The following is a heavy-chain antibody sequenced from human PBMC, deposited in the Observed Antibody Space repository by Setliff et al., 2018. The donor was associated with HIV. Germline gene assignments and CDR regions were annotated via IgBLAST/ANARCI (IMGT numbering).Heavy chain of an antibody. CDR2: IYTSGST. V-gene: IGHV4-4*08. D-gene: IGHD6-19*01. J-gene: IGHJ4*02. CDR1: GGSISSYY. Sequence: SETLSLTCTVSGGSISSYYWSWIRQPPGKGLEWIGYIYTSGSTNYNPSLKSRVTISVDTSKNQFSLKLSSVTAADTAVYYCVGTKQWLAFDSWGQGTLVTVSS. CDR3: VGTKQWLAFDS.